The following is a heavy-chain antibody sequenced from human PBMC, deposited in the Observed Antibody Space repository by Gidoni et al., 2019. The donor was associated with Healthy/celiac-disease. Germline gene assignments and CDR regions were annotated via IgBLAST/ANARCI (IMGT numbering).Heavy chain of an antibody. J-gene: IGHJ6*02. D-gene: IGHD3-3*01. CDR1: GVTFSRYS. CDR3: ARFYDFLSGGYYYGMDV. CDR2: ISSSSSYI. Sequence: EVQLVESGGGLVKPGGSLSLSCAASGVTFSRYSMNCVRHAPGKGLEWVSSISSSSSYISYADSVKGRVTISRDNAKNSLYLQMNSLSAEDTAVYYCARFYDFLSGGYYYGMDVWGQGTTVTVSS. V-gene: IGHV3-21*01.